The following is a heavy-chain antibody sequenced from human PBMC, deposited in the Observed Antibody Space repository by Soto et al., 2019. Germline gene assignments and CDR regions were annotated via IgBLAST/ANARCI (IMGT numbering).Heavy chain of an antibody. V-gene: IGHV1-3*01. J-gene: IGHJ4*02. Sequence: ASVKVSCKTSGYTFSSYIIHWVRQAPGQRPEWMAWISGGNGNTKYSQKFQGRVTITRDTSASTAYMELSSLTSEDTAVYYCARDPTLDYWGQGTXVTVSS. CDR2: ISGGNGNT. CDR3: ARDPTLDY. CDR1: GYTFSSYI.